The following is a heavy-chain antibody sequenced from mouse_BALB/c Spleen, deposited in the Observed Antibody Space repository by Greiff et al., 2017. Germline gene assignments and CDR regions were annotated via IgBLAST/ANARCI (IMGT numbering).Heavy chain of an antibody. CDR1: GYTFTDYA. J-gene: IGHJ2*01. V-gene: IGHV1-67*01. Sequence: VQLQESGPELVRPGVSVKISCKGSGYTFTDYAMHWVKQSHAKSLEWIGVISTYYGNTNYNQKFKGKATMTVDKSSSTAYMELARLTSEDSAIYYCALYYRDYFDYWGQGTTLTVSS. CDR3: ALYYRDYFDY. CDR2: ISTYYGNT. D-gene: IGHD2-14*01.